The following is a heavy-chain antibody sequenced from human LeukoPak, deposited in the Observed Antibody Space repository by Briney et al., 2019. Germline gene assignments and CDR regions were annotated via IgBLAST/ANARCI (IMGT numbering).Heavy chain of an antibody. D-gene: IGHD1-1*01. J-gene: IGHJ4*02. CDR1: GFTFTNAW. CDR3: ATSGQHWDVFDY. Sequence: SGGSLRLSCAASGFTFTNAWLSWVRQPPGKGLEWVGRIKRKTDGGTTGYAAPVKGRFTISRDDSKNTLFLQMNSLKAEDTAVYYCATSGQHWDVFDYWGQGTLVTVSS. V-gene: IGHV3-15*01. CDR2: IKRKTDGGTT.